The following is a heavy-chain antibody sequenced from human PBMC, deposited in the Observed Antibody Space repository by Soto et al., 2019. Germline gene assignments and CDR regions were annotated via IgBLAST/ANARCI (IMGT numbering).Heavy chain of an antibody. Sequence: ASAKVPCKVSGYALTELSMHWARQAPGKGLEWMGGFDPEDGETIYAQKFQGRVTMTEDTSTDTAYMELSSLRSEDTAVYYCAVEGAAAGSDYYYYYGMDVW. J-gene: IGHJ6*01. CDR3: AVEGAAAGSDYYYYYGMDV. V-gene: IGHV1-24*01. CDR1: GYALTELS. CDR2: FDPEDGET. D-gene: IGHD6-13*01.